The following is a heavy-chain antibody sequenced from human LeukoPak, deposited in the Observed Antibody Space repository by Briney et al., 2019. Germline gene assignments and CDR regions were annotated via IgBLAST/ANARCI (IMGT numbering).Heavy chain of an antibody. Sequence: PSETLSLTCAVYGGSSSGYYWSWIRQPPGKGLEWIGEINHSGSTNYNPSLKSRVTISVDTSKNQFSLKLSSVTAADTAVYYCARPPNIRTPNWFDYWGQGTLVTVSS. CDR1: GGSSSGYY. J-gene: IGHJ4*02. D-gene: IGHD7-27*01. CDR2: INHSGST. V-gene: IGHV4-34*01. CDR3: ARPPNIRTPNWFDY.